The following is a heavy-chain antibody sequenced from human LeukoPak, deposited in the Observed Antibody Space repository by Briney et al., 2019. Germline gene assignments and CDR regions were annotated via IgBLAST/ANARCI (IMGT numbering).Heavy chain of an antibody. CDR3: AREPLPSEYYFDY. V-gene: IGHV3-53*01. J-gene: IGHJ4*02. Sequence: PGGSLRLSCAASGFTVSSNYMSWVRQAPGKGLEWVSVIYSGGSTYYADSVKGRFTISRDNSKNTLYLQMNSPRAEDTAVYYCAREPLPSEYYFDYWGQGTLVTVSS. D-gene: IGHD3-10*01. CDR1: GFTVSSNY. CDR2: IYSGGST.